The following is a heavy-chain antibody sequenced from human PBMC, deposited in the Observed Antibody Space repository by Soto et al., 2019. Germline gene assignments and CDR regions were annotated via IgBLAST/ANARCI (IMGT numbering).Heavy chain of an antibody. Sequence: EVQLLESGGGLVQPGGSLRLSCAASGFTFSNYAMNWVRQAPGKGLEWISTISGSGGSTYYSDSVKGRFTISRDTSKNALYLQLSSLKVADAAVYYCARGGISGVVTTYFDYWGQGTLVTVSS. CDR2: ISGSGGST. CDR1: GFTFSNYA. V-gene: IGHV3-23*01. J-gene: IGHJ4*02. D-gene: IGHD3-3*01. CDR3: ARGGISGVVTTYFDY.